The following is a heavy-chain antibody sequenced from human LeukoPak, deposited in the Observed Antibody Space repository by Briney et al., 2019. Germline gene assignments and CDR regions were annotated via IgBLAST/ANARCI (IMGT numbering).Heavy chain of an antibody. CDR3: ARDRAAAGPEGDV. CDR2: ISSSSSYI. D-gene: IGHD6-13*01. CDR1: GFTFSSYS. Sequence: GGSLRLSCAASGFTFSSYSMNWVRQAPEKGLEWVSSISSSSSYIYYADSVKGRFTISRDNAKNSLYLQMNSLRAEDTAVYYCARDRAAAGPEGDVWGQGTTVTVSS. J-gene: IGHJ6*02. V-gene: IGHV3-21*01.